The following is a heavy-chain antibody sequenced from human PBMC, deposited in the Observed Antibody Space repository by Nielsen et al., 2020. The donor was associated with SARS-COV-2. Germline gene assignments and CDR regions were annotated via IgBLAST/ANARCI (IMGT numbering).Heavy chain of an antibody. CDR1: GFTFDDYA. CDR2: ISWNSGSI. D-gene: IGHD1-1*01. Sequence: SLKISCAASGFTFDDYAMHWVRQAPGKGLEWVSGISWNSGSIGYADSVKGRFTISRDNAKNSLYLQMNSLRAEDTAVYYCARAGQLELSWFDPWGQGTLVTVSS. CDR3: ARAGQLELSWFDP. J-gene: IGHJ5*02. V-gene: IGHV3-9*01.